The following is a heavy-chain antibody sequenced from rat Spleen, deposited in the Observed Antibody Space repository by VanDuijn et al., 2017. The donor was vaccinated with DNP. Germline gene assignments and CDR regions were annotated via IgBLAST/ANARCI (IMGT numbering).Heavy chain of an antibody. J-gene: IGHJ2*01. CDR1: GFNFNDYW. CDR2: VNKGSSTI. V-gene: IGHV4-2*01. Sequence: EVKLVESGGGLVQPGRSLKLSCAASGFNFNDYWMGWVRQAPGKGLEWIGQVNKGSSTINYTPSLKDKFTIPRDNAQNTLYLQMGKLGSEDTAIYYCAKGPNYGGDSDYFDYWGQGVMVTVSS. CDR3: AKGPNYGGDSDYFDY. D-gene: IGHD1-11*01.